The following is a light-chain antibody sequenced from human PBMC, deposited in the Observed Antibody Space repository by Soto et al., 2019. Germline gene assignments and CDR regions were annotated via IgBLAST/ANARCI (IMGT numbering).Light chain of an antibody. CDR2: GTS. Sequence: ILTQSPATLSLSPGERATLSCRASRSISDSYLFWYQQKPGQAPRLLIYGTSIRATGVSDRFSGSGSGTDFTLTISRLEPEDVAVYYCQHYGSSPLFTFGTGTKVDIK. V-gene: IGKV3-20*01. CDR3: QHYGSSPLFT. J-gene: IGKJ3*01. CDR1: RSISDSY.